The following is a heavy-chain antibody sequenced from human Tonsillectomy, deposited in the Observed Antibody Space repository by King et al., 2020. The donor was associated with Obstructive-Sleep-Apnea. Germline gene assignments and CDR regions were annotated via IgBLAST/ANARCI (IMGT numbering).Heavy chain of an antibody. J-gene: IGHJ4*02. CDR1: GYSFTSYW. V-gene: IGHV5-51*01. Sequence: QLVQSGAEVKKPGESLKISCKGSGYSFTSYWIGWVRQMPGKGLEWMGSIYPGDSDTRYSPSFQGQVTISADKSISTSYLQWSSLKAPDTAMDYCARLGYSSGWRGSLDYWGQGTLVTVSS. CDR2: IYPGDSDT. D-gene: IGHD6-19*01. CDR3: ARLGYSSGWRGSLDY.